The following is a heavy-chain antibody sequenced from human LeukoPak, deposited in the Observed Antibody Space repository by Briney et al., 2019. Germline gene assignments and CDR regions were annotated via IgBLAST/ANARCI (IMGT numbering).Heavy chain of an antibody. J-gene: IGHJ2*01. CDR2: IYPGDSDT. CDR3: ARPPALHLDLWYFDL. D-gene: IGHD1-1*01. Sequence: GESLKISCKGSGYSFTSYWIGWVRQMPGKGLEWMGIIYPGDSDTRYSPSFQGQVTISADKSISTAYLQWSSLKASDTAMYYCARPPALHLDLWYFDLWGRGTLVTVSS. V-gene: IGHV5-51*01. CDR1: GYSFTSYW.